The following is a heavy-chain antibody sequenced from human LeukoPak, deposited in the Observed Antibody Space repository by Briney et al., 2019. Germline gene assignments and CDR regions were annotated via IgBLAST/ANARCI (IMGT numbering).Heavy chain of an antibody. V-gene: IGHV3-49*04. J-gene: IGHJ6*03. CDR3: TRAEQIPDYYYYYMDV. Sequence: GGSLRLSCTASGFTFGDYAMSWVRQAPGKGLEWVGFIRSKAYGGTTEYAASVKGRFTISRDDSKSIAYLQMNSLKTEDTAVYYCTRAEQIPDYYYYYMDVWGKGTTVTISS. CDR2: IRSKAYGGTT. CDR1: GFTFGDYA.